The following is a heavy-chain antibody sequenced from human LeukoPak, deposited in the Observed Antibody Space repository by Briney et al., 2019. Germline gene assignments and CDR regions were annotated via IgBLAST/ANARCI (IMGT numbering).Heavy chain of an antibody. CDR1: GYTFSSYG. J-gene: IGHJ4*02. V-gene: IGHV1-18*01. Sequence: ASVKVSCKASGYTFSSYGISWVRQAPGQGLEWMGWISAYNGNKNYAQKLQGRITITTDTSTSTAYMALRSLRSDDTAVYYCARGDSSSFFDYWGQGTLVTVSS. D-gene: IGHD6-13*01. CDR3: ARGDSSSFFDY. CDR2: ISAYNGNK.